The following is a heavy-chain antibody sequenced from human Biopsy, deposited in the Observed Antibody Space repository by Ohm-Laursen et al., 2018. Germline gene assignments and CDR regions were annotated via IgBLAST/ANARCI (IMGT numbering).Heavy chain of an antibody. J-gene: IGHJ4*02. V-gene: IGHV4-34*01. Sequence: GTLSLTCAVYGGSFSGYYWSWIRQPPGKGLEWIGEMNHGGSTNYNSSLKSRVTISVYTSKNQFSLKLNSVTAADTAVYYCARGSNWNDWSFDYWGQGTVVTAPS. CDR1: GGSFSGYY. D-gene: IGHD1-20*01. CDR2: MNHGGST. CDR3: ARGSNWNDWSFDY.